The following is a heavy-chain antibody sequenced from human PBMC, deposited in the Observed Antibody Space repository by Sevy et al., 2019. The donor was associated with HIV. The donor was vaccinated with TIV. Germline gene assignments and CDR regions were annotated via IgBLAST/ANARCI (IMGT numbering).Heavy chain of an antibody. D-gene: IGHD1-7*01. V-gene: IGHV4-59*01. CDR1: GGSISSYF. Sequence: SETLSLTCTVSGGSISSYFWSWIRQPPGKGLEWIGYIYYIGSTNYTPSLKSRVTISVDTSKNQFSLKLSSVTAADTAVYYCARGTPTSLGYYYYYMDVWGKGTTVTVSS. CDR3: ARGTPTSLGYYYYYMDV. CDR2: IYYIGST. J-gene: IGHJ6*03.